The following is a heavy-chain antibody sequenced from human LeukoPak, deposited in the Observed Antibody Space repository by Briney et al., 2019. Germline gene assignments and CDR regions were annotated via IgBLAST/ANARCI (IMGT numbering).Heavy chain of an antibody. J-gene: IGHJ4*02. Sequence: GRSLRLPCAAPGFTFSSYAMHWVRQAPGKGLEWVAVISYDGSNKYYADSVKGRFTISRDNSKNTLYLQMNSLRAEDTAVYYCARDWESWYWGQGTLVTVSS. CDR3: ARDWESWY. CDR2: ISYDGSNK. CDR1: GFTFSSYA. D-gene: IGHD6-13*01. V-gene: IGHV3-30*04.